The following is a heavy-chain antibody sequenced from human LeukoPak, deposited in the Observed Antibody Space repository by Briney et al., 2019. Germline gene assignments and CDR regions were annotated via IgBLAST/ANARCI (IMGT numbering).Heavy chain of an antibody. CDR3: ARGSYYYDSSGSHLDY. J-gene: IGHJ4*02. CDR2: INPNSGGT. Sequence: ASVKVSCKASGYTFTGYYMHWVRQAPGQGLEWMGWINPNSGGTNYAQKFQGRVTMTRDTSISTAYMELSRLRSDDTAVYYCARGSYYYDSSGSHLDYWGQGTLVTVSS. V-gene: IGHV1-2*02. D-gene: IGHD3-22*01. CDR1: GYTFTGYY.